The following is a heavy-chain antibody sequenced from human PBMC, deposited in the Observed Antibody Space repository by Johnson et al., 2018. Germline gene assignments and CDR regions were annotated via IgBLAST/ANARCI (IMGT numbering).Heavy chain of an antibody. CDR1: GGTFSSYT. CDR3: ARDLGSRAPKDYYYYYMAV. V-gene: IGHV1-69*09. J-gene: IGHJ6*03. D-gene: IGHD3-10*01. Sequence: QVQLVESGAEVKKPGSSVKVSCKASGGTFSSYTISWVRQAPGQGLEWMGRIIPILGIANYAQKFQGRVTITADKSTSTAYMEPSRLRSEDTAVYTCARDLGSRAPKDYYYYYMAVWGKGTTVTVSS. CDR2: IIPILGIA.